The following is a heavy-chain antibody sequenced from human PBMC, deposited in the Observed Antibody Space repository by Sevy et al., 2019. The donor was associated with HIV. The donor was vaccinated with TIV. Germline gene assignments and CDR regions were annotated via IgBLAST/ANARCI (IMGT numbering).Heavy chain of an antibody. V-gene: IGHV3-23*01. J-gene: IGHJ4*02. Sequence: GGSLRLSCAASGFTFSSYAMSWVRQAPGKGLEWVSAISGSGGSTYYADSVKGRFTISRDNSKNTLYLQMNSLRAEDTAVYYCAKDGFTSCYAAVCPEFDYWGQGTLVTVSS. CDR2: ISGSGGST. D-gene: IGHD2-2*01. CDR1: GFTFSSYA. CDR3: AKDGFTSCYAAVCPEFDY.